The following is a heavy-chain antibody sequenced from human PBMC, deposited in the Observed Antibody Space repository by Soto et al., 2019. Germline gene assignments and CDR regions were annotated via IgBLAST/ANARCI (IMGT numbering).Heavy chain of an antibody. V-gene: IGHV3-23*01. CDR2: ISGGGDTT. J-gene: IGHJ4*02. Sequence: EVQLLESGGELAQPGGSLRLSCAASGFTFRIYAMSWVRQAPGKGLEWVAIISGGGDTTYYADSVRGRFTVSRDNSRDILLLQMNSLRVEDTAIYYCARNPPRDVVAWPFSFDRWGQGRLVTVSS. CDR3: ARNPPRDVVAWPFSFDR. CDR1: GFTFRIYA. D-gene: IGHD2-15*01.